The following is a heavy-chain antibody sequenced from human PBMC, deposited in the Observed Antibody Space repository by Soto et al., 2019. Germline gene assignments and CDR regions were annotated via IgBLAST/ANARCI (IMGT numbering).Heavy chain of an antibody. V-gene: IGHV4-31*03. Sequence: SETLSLTCTVSGGSISSGGYYWSWIRQHPGKGLEWIGYIYYSGSTYYKPSLKSRVTISVDTSNNQFSLHLSSVTPDDTAVYYCVRLIGNSWLDSWGQGTPVTVSS. CDR2: IYYSGST. J-gene: IGHJ5*01. CDR1: GGSISSGGYY. CDR3: VRLIGNSWLDS. D-gene: IGHD2-8*01.